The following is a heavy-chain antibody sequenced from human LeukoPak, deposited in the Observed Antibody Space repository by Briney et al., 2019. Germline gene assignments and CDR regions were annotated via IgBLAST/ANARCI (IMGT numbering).Heavy chain of an antibody. CDR2: IIPIFGTA. V-gene: IGHV1-69*01. D-gene: IGHD6-19*01. CDR1: GGTFSSYA. Sequence: ASVKVSCKASGGTFSSYAISWVQQAPGQGLEWMGGIIPIFGTANYAQKFQGRVTITADESTSTAYMELSSLRSEDTAVYYCARDKRALWSPQWLVTLPDDYGMDVWGQGTTVTVSS. CDR3: ARDKRALWSPQWLVTLPDDYGMDV. J-gene: IGHJ6*02.